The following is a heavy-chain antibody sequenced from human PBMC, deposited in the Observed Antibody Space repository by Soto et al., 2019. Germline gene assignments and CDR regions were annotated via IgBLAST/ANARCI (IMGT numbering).Heavy chain of an antibody. V-gene: IGHV3-23*01. D-gene: IGHD3-22*01. J-gene: IGHJ4*02. Sequence: PGGSLRLSCAASGFTFSSYAMSWVRQAPGKGLEWVSAISGSGGSTYYADSVKGRFTISRDNSKNTLYLQMNSLRAEDTAVYYCAKPILSEARRPFADYDSSGYYDYWAREPWSPSPQ. CDR1: GFTFSSYA. CDR3: AKPILSEARRPFADYDSSGYYDY. CDR2: ISGSGGST.